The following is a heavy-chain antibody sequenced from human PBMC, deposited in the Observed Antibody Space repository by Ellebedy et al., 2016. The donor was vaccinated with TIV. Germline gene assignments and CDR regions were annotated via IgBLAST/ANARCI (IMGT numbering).Heavy chain of an antibody. J-gene: IGHJ6*02. CDR3: ARHRGYYYYYGMDV. Sequence: SVKVSCKASGGTFNSHAISWVRQAPGQGLEWMGGITGMFRTVNYAQKFQGRVTITADRFTSTAYMELSSLRSEDTAVYYCARHRGYYYYYGMDVWGQGTTVTVSS. CDR2: ITGMFRTV. CDR1: GGTFNSHA. V-gene: IGHV1-69*06.